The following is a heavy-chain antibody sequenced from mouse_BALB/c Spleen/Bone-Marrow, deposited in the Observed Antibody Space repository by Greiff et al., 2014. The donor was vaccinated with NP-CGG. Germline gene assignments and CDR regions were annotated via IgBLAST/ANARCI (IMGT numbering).Heavy chain of an antibody. CDR1: GISITTGNYR. Sequence: VQLKQSGPGLVKPSQTVSLTCTVTGISITTGNYRWSWIRQFPGNKLEWIGFIYYSGTITYNPSLTSRTTITRDTSKNQFFLEMNSLTTEDTATYYCARAYDRYAMDYWGQGTSVTVSS. V-gene: IGHV3-5*02. CDR2: IYYSGTI. J-gene: IGHJ4*01. CDR3: ARAYDRYAMDY. D-gene: IGHD2-14*01.